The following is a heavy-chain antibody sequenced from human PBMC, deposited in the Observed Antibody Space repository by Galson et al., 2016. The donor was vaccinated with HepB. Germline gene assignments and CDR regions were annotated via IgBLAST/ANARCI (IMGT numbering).Heavy chain of an antibody. CDR2: ISGSGDST. CDR3: ARDDSTCYYYFDY. Sequence: SLRLSCAASGISFSSYAISWVRQAPGKGLEWVSAISGSGDSTYYADSVKGRFTISRDNSKNTLYLQMNSLRAEDTAVYYCARDDSTCYYYFDYWGQGTLVSVSS. CDR1: GISFSSYA. V-gene: IGHV3-23*01. D-gene: IGHD3-22*01. J-gene: IGHJ4*02.